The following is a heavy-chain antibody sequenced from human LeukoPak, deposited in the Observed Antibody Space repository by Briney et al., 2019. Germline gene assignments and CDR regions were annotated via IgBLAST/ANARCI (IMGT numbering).Heavy chain of an antibody. J-gene: IGHJ4*02. V-gene: IGHV4-59*01. CDR3: ARHAYCGGDCYRFDY. Sequence: SETLSLTCTVSGGSINSYQWSWIRQPPGKGLEWIGYIYYSGSTNYNPSLKRRVTISVDTSKNQFSLKLTSVTAADTAVYYCARHAYCGGDCYRFDYWGQGTVVTVSS. D-gene: IGHD2-21*02. CDR2: IYYSGST. CDR1: GGSINSYQ.